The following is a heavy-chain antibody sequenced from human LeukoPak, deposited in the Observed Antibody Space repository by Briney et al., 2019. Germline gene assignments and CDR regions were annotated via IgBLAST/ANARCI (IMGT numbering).Heavy chain of an antibody. J-gene: IGHJ4*02. Sequence: GGSLRLSCAASGFTFDDYTMHWVRQAPGKGLEWVSLITGDGNTTNYADSVKGRFTISRDNSKNSLYLQMNSLTTEGTAFYYCAKEGPIAVATYFDYWGQGTLVTVSS. D-gene: IGHD6-19*01. CDR3: AKEGPIAVATYFDY. V-gene: IGHV3-43*02. CDR2: ITGDGNTT. CDR1: GFTFDDYT.